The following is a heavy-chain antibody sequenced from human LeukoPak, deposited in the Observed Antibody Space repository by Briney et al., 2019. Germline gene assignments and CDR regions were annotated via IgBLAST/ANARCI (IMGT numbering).Heavy chain of an antibody. CDR2: IRSSNIYT. V-gene: IGHV3-11*03. D-gene: IGHD3-16*01. CDR1: GFTFSDYH. Sequence: GGSLRLSCAASGFTFSDYHMSWIRQAPGKGPEWVSYIRSSNIYTNYADSVKGRFTISRDNAKNSLYLQMNSLRAEDTAVYYCASGRLGYWGQGTLVTVSS. J-gene: IGHJ4*02. CDR3: ASGRLGY.